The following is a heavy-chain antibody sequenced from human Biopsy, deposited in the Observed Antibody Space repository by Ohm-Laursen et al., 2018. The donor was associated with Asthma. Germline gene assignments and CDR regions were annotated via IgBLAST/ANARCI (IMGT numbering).Heavy chain of an antibody. CDR3: GKNVFPGWELRRGPDY. CDR1: GFTFSNYG. D-gene: IGHD1-26*01. Sequence: SLSLSCAASGFTFSNYGMHWVRQAQGKGLDWVAVISFDGSNKNYTDSVQGRFTISRDDSRNTLLLQMNSLRAEDAAVYYWGKNVFPGWELRRGPDYWGQGTLVTVSS. J-gene: IGHJ4*02. CDR2: ISFDGSNK. V-gene: IGHV3-30*18.